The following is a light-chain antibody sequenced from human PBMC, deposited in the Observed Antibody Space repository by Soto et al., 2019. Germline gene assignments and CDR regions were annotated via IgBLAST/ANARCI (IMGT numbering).Light chain of an antibody. CDR3: MQALQTPRT. J-gene: IGKJ1*01. CDR1: QRLLHSNGNNF. CDR2: LGF. Sequence: EIVMTQSPPSLTVTPGEPASISCRSSQRLLHSNGNNFLDWYLQKPGQSPQLLIYLGFNRASGVPDRVSGSGAGTDFTLKISRVEAEDVGVYYCMQALQTPRTFGQGTKVEIK. V-gene: IGKV2-28*01.